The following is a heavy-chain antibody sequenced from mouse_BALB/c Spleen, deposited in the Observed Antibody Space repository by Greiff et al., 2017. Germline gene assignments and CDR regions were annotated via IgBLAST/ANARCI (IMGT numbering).Heavy chain of an antibody. J-gene: IGHJ4*01. V-gene: IGHV5-6-2*01. Sequence: EVMLVESGGGLVKLGGSLKLSCAASGFTFSSYYMSWVRQTPEKRLELVAAINSNGGSTYYPDTVKGRFTISRDNAKNTLYLQMSSLKSEDTALYYCARAYYGNYYAMDYWGQGTSVTVSS. CDR2: INSNGGST. D-gene: IGHD2-10*01. CDR3: ARAYYGNYYAMDY. CDR1: GFTFSSYY.